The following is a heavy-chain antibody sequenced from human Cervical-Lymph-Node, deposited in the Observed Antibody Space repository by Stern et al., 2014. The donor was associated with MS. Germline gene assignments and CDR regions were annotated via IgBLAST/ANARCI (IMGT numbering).Heavy chain of an antibody. J-gene: IGHJ5*02. Sequence: EVQLLESGGGLAQPGGSLRLSCAASGFIFSNYAMSWVRQAPGKGLEWVSGISGSGGSTYYADSVKGRFAISRDNSKNTLCLQMNSLRAEDTAVYYCAKGDHCSTTSCYLNWFDPWGQGTLVTVSS. CDR2: ISGSGGST. V-gene: IGHV3-23*01. CDR3: AKGDHCSTTSCYLNWFDP. D-gene: IGHD2-2*01. CDR1: GFIFSNYA.